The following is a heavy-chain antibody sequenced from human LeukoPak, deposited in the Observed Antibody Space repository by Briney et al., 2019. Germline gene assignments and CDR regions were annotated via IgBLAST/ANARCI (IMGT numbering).Heavy chain of an antibody. CDR1: GGSISSSSYY. V-gene: IGHV4-39*07. CDR3: ARRLWFGELFRDY. J-gene: IGHJ4*02. CDR2: INHSGST. Sequence: SETLSLTCTVSGGSISSSSYYWGWIRQPPGKGLEWIGEINHSGSTNYNPSLKSRVTISVDTSKNQFSLKLSSVTAADTAVYYCARRLWFGELFRDYWGQGTLVTVSS. D-gene: IGHD3-10*01.